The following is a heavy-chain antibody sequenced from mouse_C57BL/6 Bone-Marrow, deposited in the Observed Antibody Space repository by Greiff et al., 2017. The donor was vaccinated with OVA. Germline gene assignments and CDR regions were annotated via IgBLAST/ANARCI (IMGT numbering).Heavy chain of an antibody. CDR1: GYTFTDYN. V-gene: IGHV1-18*01. CDR3: ARDYGSSYAYFDY. J-gene: IGHJ2*01. CDR2: INPNNGGT. D-gene: IGHD1-1*01. Sequence: VQLQQSGPELVKPGASVKIPCKASGYTFTDYNMDWVKQSHGKSLEWIGDINPNNGGTIYNQKFKGKATLTVDKSSSTAYMELRSLTSEDTAVYCCARDYGSSYAYFDYWGQGTTLTVSS.